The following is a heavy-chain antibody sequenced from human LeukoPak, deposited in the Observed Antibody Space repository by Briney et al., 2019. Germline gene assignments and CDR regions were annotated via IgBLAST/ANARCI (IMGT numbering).Heavy chain of an antibody. CDR3: ARGGGNPHYYYMDV. CDR1: GGTFSSYA. D-gene: IGHD4-23*01. CDR2: IIPIFGTA. V-gene: IGHV1-69*06. J-gene: IGHJ6*03. Sequence: AVKVSCKASGGTFSSYAISWVRPAAGRGVEWMGGIIPIFGTANYAQKFQGRVTITADKSTSTAYMKLRSLRSEDTAVYYCARGGGNPHYYYMDVWGKGTTVTVSS.